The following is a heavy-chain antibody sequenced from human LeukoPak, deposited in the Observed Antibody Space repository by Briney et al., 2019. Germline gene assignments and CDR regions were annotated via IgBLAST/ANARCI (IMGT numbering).Heavy chain of an antibody. CDR3: ASESYSSGWYDY. Sequence: SETLSLTCAVSGYSISSGYYWGCIRQPPGKGLEWIGSIYHSGSTYYNPSLKSRVTISVDTSKNQFSLKLSSVTAADTAVYYCASESYSSGWYDYWGQGTLVTVSS. CDR2: IYHSGST. D-gene: IGHD6-19*01. CDR1: GYSISSGYY. J-gene: IGHJ4*02. V-gene: IGHV4-38-2*01.